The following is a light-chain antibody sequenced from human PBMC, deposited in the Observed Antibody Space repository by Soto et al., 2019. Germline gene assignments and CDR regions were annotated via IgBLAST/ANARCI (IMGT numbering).Light chain of an antibody. J-gene: IGKJ1*01. CDR2: AAS. CDR1: QGISNY. V-gene: IGKV1-27*01. Sequence: DIHMTQSPSSLSASVGDRATITCRASQGISNYLAWYQQKPGEVPKLLIYAASTLHPGVPSRFSGSGSGTDFTLTISSLQPEDVATYYCQKYNSAPWTFGQGTKVESK. CDR3: QKYNSAPWT.